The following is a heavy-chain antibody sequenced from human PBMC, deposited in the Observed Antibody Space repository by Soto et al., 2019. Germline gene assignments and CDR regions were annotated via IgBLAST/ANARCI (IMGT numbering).Heavy chain of an antibody. D-gene: IGHD6-13*01. V-gene: IGHV2-5*02. Sequence: QITLKESGPTLVKPTQTLTLTCTFSGFSLSTSGVGVGWIRQPPGKALEWLALIYWDDDKRYSPSLKSRLTISKDTTKMQVVFTRSNMDPLDTATMYCAHSGVRRYSSWYYEVRCDPWGQGTPVTVSS. J-gene: IGHJ5*02. CDR3: AHSGVRRYSSWYYEVRCDP. CDR1: GFSLSTSGVG. CDR2: IYWDDDK.